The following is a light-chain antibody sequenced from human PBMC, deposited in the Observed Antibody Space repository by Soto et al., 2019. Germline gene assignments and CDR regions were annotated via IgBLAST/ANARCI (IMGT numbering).Light chain of an antibody. CDR2: DVS. V-gene: IGLV2-14*01. CDR3: HSYSSSSTVV. CDR1: SSDLGAYNY. J-gene: IGLJ2*01. Sequence: QSALTQPASVSGSPGQSIPISCTGTSSDLGAYNYVSWYQQHPGKVPKLLIYDVSNRPSGVSDRFSGSKSGNTASLTISGLQAEDEADYYCHSYSSSSTVVFGGGTKLTVL.